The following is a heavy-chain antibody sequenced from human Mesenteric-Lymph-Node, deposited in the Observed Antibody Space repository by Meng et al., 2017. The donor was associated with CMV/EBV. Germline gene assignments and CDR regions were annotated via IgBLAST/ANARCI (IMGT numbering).Heavy chain of an antibody. V-gene: IGHV1-2*02. CDR1: GYPFTTYD. D-gene: IGHD4-11*01. J-gene: IGHJ4*02. Sequence: ASVKVSCKASGYPFTTYDINWVRQAPGQGLEWMGWINPNSGGTNYAQKFQGRVTMTRDTSISTAYMELSRLRSDDTAVYYCARLRTVTSYRWFDYWGQGTLVTVSS. CDR3: ARLRTVTSYRWFDY. CDR2: INPNSGGT.